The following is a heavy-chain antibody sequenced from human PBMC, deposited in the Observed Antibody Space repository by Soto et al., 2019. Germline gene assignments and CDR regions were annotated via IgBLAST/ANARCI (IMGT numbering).Heavy chain of an antibody. Sequence: GGSLRLSCAASGFTFSNAWMSWVRQAPGKGLEWVGRIKSKTDGGTTDYAAPVKGRFTISRDDSKNTLYLQMNSLKTEDTAVYYCTTGRGYSGYAMYYYYYMDVWGKGTTVTVSS. CDR3: TTGRGYSGYAMYYYYYMDV. D-gene: IGHD5-12*01. J-gene: IGHJ6*03. V-gene: IGHV3-15*01. CDR2: IKSKTDGGTT. CDR1: GFTFSNAW.